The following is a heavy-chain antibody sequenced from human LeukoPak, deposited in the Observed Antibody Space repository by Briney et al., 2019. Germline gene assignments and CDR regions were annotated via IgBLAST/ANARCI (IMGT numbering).Heavy chain of an antibody. V-gene: IGHV3-7*01. CDR1: GITFSNSW. J-gene: IGHJ4*02. Sequence: GGSLRLSCTASGITFSNSWMSWVRQAPGKGLEWVATIRPDGSEGYYADSVRGRFTISRDNSKNSFYLQMSSLRAEDTGVFYCARDVAYSAFDYWGQGTLVTVSS. D-gene: IGHD2-21*01. CDR3: ARDVAYSAFDY. CDR2: IRPDGSEG.